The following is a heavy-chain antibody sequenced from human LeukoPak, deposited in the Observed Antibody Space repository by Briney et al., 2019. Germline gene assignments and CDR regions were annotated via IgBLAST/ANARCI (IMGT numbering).Heavy chain of an antibody. Sequence: SETLSLTCTVSGGSISSDYWSWIRQPPGKGLEWIGYIYYSGSTNYNPSLKSRVTISVDTSKNQFSLKLSSVTAADTAVYYCARESVVVPAAKDDAFDIWGQGTMVTVSS. J-gene: IGHJ3*02. CDR2: IYYSGST. V-gene: IGHV4-59*01. CDR3: ARESVVVPAAKDDAFDI. D-gene: IGHD2-2*01. CDR1: GGSISSDY.